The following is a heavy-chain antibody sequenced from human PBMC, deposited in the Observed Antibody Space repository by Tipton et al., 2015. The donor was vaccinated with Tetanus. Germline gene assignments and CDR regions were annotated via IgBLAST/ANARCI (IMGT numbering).Heavy chain of an antibody. CDR2: IHRGGST. Sequence: GLVKPSETLSLTCGVFGDYLSDYYWTWVRQPPGKGLEWIGEIHRGGSTNYNPSLKSRVSMSVDTAKNRFSLTLTSVTAADMAVYYCARSISAGSVWPYEHWDQGTLVTVSS. CDR1: GDYLSDYY. J-gene: IGHJ4*02. CDR3: ARSISAGSVWPYEH. D-gene: IGHD6-13*01. V-gene: IGHV4-34*01.